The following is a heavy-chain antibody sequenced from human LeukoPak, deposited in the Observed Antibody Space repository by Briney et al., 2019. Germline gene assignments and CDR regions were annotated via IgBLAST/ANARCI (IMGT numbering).Heavy chain of an antibody. CDR3: ATPLIGQGVSLGY. Sequence: APVKGPFQASGSPFTTYGSSWVGPAPGQGLEGMGWITTYSGNTYYAQKLQGRVTMTTDTSTSTAYMELRSLRSDDTAVYYCATPLIGQGVSLGYWGQGTLVTVSS. J-gene: IGHJ4*02. CDR2: ITTYSGNT. V-gene: IGHV1-18*01. D-gene: IGHD3-16*01. CDR1: GSPFTTYG.